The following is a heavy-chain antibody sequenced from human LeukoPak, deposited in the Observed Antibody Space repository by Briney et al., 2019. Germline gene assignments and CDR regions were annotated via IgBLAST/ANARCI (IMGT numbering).Heavy chain of an antibody. V-gene: IGHV4-30-2*01. Sequence: SETLSLTCTVSGGSVDSSDYYWTWIRQPPGKGLEWIGYISHTGGTYYNSSLLSRVTISLDKSKNQFFLTLGSVTAADTAVYFCAREGGSGSPTHFDYWGQGTLVTVSS. D-gene: IGHD3-10*01. CDR3: AREGGSGSPTHFDY. CDR2: ISHTGGT. J-gene: IGHJ4*02. CDR1: GGSVDSSDYY.